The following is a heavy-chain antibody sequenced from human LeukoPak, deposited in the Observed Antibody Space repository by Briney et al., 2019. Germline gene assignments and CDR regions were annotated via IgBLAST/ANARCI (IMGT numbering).Heavy chain of an antibody. J-gene: IGHJ3*02. Sequence: PSETLSLTCAVYGGSFSGYYWSWIRQPSGKGLEWIGEINHSGSTNYNPSLKSRVTISVDTSKNQFSLKLSSVTAADTAVYYCASAVGGWGAFDIWGQGTMVTVSS. CDR1: GGSFSGYY. CDR3: ASAVGGWGAFDI. V-gene: IGHV4-34*01. CDR2: INHSGST. D-gene: IGHD3-16*01.